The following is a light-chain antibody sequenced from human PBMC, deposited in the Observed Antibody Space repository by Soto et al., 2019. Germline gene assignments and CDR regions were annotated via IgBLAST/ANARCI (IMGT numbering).Light chain of an antibody. Sequence: EIVLTQSPGTLSLSPGERATLSCRASQSVSSTYLAWYQQKPGQAPRLLIYGASSRATGIPARFSGSRSGTEFTLTISSLQSEDFAVYYCQQYNNWPPWTFGQGTKVEIK. J-gene: IGKJ1*01. V-gene: IGKV3-15*01. CDR3: QQYNNWPPWT. CDR1: QSVSSTY. CDR2: GAS.